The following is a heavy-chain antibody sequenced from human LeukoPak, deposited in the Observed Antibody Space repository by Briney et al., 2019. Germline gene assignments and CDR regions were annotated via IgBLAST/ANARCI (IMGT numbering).Heavy chain of an antibody. CDR3: ARGYFGRYAFDF. V-gene: IGHV3-30*03. CDR2: ISYDGSNK. CDR1: GFTFSSYG. J-gene: IGHJ3*01. D-gene: IGHD2/OR15-2a*01. Sequence: PGGSLRLSCAASGFTFSSYGMHWVRPAPGKGLEWVAVISYDGSNKYYADSVKGRFTISRDNSKNTLYLQMNSLRAEDTAVYYCARGYFGRYAFDFWGQGTMVTVSS.